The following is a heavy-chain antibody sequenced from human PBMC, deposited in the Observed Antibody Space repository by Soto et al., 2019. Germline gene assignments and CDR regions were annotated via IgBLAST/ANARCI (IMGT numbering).Heavy chain of an antibody. CDR1: GGSFTTHS. D-gene: IGHD2-2*01. CDR3: ARDPRIYCTSSSCQSYFDS. V-gene: IGHV1-69*01. CDR2: IIRVFGTV. J-gene: IGHJ4*02. Sequence: QVQLVQSGAEVKKPGSSVKVSCRTSGGSFTTHSISWLRQAPGQGLEWMGGIIRVFGTVNYAQRLQDRVTNTADESTSTDYMDLSSLKSEDSAVYYCARDPRIYCTSSSCQSYFDSWGQGTLVTVS.